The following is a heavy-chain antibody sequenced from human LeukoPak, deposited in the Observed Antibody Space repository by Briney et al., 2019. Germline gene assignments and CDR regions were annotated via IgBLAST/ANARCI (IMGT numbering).Heavy chain of an antibody. V-gene: IGHV1-69*06. CDR1: GGTFSSYA. Sequence: ASVKVSCKASGGTFSSYAISWVRQAPGQGLEWMGGIIPIFGTANYAQKFQGRVTITADKSTSTAYMELSSLRSEDTAVYYCARVTRLVVPAASPRFGFDPWGQGTLVTVSS. CDR2: IIPIFGTA. J-gene: IGHJ5*02. CDR3: ARVTRLVVPAASPRFGFDP. D-gene: IGHD2-2*01.